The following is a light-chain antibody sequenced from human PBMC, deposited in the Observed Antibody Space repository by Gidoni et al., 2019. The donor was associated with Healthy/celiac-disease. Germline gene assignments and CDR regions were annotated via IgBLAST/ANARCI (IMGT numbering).Light chain of an antibody. Sequence: EIVLTQSPATLSLSPGERATLPCRASQSVGSYLAWYQQKPGQAPRLLIYDASNRATGIPARFSGSGSGTDFTLTISSLEPEDFAVYYCQQRSNWPYTFGQGTKLEIK. CDR1: QSVGSY. V-gene: IGKV3-11*01. CDR3: QQRSNWPYT. J-gene: IGKJ2*01. CDR2: DAS.